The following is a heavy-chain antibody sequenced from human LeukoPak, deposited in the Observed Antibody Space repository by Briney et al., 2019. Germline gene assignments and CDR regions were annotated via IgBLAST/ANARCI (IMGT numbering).Heavy chain of an antibody. CDR2: IYTSGST. CDR1: GGSISSGSYY. V-gene: IGHV4-61*02. D-gene: IGHD6-19*01. Sequence: PSETLSLTCTVSGGSISSGSYYWNWIRQPAGKGLEWIGRIYTSGSTNYNPSLKSRVTISVDTSKNQFSLKLSSVTAADTAVYYCARALPGIAVAGTSFDYWGQGTLVTVSS. J-gene: IGHJ4*02. CDR3: ARALPGIAVAGTSFDY.